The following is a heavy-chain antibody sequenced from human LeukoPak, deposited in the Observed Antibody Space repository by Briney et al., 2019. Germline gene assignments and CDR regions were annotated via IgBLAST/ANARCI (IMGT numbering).Heavy chain of an antibody. Sequence: PSETLSLTCTVSGGSISSSSYYWGWIRQPPGKGLEWIGSIYYSGSTYYNPSLKSRVTISVDTSKNQFSLKLSSVTAADTAVYYCARQGRVVVPAAIPGFDPWGQGTLVTVSS. D-gene: IGHD2-2*02. V-gene: IGHV4-39*01. CDR2: IYYSGST. CDR1: GGSISSSSYY. J-gene: IGHJ5*02. CDR3: ARQGRVVVPAAIPGFDP.